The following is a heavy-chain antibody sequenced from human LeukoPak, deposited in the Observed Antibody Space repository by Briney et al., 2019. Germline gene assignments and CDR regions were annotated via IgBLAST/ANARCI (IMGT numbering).Heavy chain of an antibody. Sequence: GGSLRLSCAASGFTFSRYGMHWVRQAPGKGLEWVAFIRYDGSNNYYADSVKGRFTISRDNSKNTLYLQMNSLRAEDTAVYYCAKDSSVYYYDSRSLDYWGQGTLVTVSS. CDR2: IRYDGSNN. D-gene: IGHD3-22*01. J-gene: IGHJ4*02. CDR1: GFTFSRYG. V-gene: IGHV3-30*02. CDR3: AKDSSVYYYDSRSLDY.